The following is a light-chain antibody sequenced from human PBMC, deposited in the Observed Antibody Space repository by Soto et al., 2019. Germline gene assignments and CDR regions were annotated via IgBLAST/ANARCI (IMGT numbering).Light chain of an antibody. CDR3: SSYTVSSTVV. CDR2: EVS. J-gene: IGLJ2*01. Sequence: QSALTQPPSVSGSPGQSVTISCTGTSSDVGSYNRVSWYQQPPGTAPKLMIYEVSNRPSGVPDRFSGSKSGTTASLTISGLQAEDEADYYCSSYTVSSTVVFGGGTKLTVL. CDR1: SSDVGSYNR. V-gene: IGLV2-18*02.